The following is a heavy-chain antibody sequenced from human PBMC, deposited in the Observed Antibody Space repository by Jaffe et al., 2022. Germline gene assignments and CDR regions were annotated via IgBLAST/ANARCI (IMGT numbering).Heavy chain of an antibody. J-gene: IGHJ3*02. CDR1: GGSFSGYY. V-gene: IGHV4-34*01. Sequence: QVQLQQWGAGLLKPSETLSLTCAVYGGSFSGYYWSWIRQPPGKGLEWIGEINHSGSTNYNPSLKSRVTISVDTSKNQFSLKLSSVTAADTAVYYCARGTGITIFGYDAFDIWGQGTMVTVSS. CDR2: INHSGST. CDR3: ARGTGITIFGYDAFDI. D-gene: IGHD3-3*01.